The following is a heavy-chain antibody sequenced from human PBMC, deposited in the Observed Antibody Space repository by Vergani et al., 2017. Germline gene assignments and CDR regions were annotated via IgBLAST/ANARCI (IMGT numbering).Heavy chain of an antibody. D-gene: IGHD2-21*01. J-gene: IGHJ6*03. Sequence: QVQLVESGGGVVQPGRSLRLSCPSSGFTFSTYAMHWVRQAPGKGLEWVAIIYYDGSKKYYADSVKGRFTIYRDNSRNTLDLLMSSLRAEDTAIYYCVREGSYCGSTTCRNPSYVYYYHMDVWGEGTTVTVSS. CDR3: VREGSYCGSTTCRNPSYVYYYHMDV. CDR1: GFTFSTYA. CDR2: IYYDGSKK. V-gene: IGHV3-33*01.